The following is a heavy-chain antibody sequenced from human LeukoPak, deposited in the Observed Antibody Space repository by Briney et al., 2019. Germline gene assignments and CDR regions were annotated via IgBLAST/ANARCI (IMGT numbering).Heavy chain of an antibody. Sequence: SETLSLTCTVSGGSISSYYWSWIRQPAGKGLEWIGRIYTSGSTSYNPSLKSRATMSVDTSKNQFSLKLSSVTAADTAVYYCARDRRYGLGDYFDYWGQGTLVTVSS. CDR2: IYTSGST. CDR1: GGSISSYY. CDR3: ARDRRYGLGDYFDY. D-gene: IGHD3-10*01. V-gene: IGHV4-4*07. J-gene: IGHJ4*02.